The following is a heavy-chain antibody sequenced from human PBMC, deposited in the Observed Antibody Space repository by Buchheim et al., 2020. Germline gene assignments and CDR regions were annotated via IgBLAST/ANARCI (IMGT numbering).Heavy chain of an antibody. J-gene: IGHJ5*02. CDR1: GFTFSSYG. D-gene: IGHD5-12*01. CDR2: ISYDGSNK. V-gene: IGHV3-30*18. CDR3: AKDVAGWFDP. Sequence: QVQLVESGGGVVQPGRSLRLSCAASGFTFSSYGMHWVRQAPGKGLEWVAVISYDGSNKYYADSVKGRFTISRDNSSNTPHLQMNSLRAEDTAVYYCAKDVAGWFDPWGQGTL.